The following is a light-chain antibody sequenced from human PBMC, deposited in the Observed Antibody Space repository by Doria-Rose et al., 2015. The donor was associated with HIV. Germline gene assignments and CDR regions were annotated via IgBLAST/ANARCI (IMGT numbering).Light chain of an antibody. J-gene: IGKJ1*01. CDR3: HQYGTSWT. CDR1: QSFSSTY. CDR2: DGS. V-gene: IGKV3-20*01. Sequence: PGTLSLSPGERATLSCRASQSFSSTYLAWYQQKPGQAPSLLIYDGSTRATGIPDRFSASVSGTDFTLTINRLEPEDFALYYCHQYGTSWTFGQGTKVEI.